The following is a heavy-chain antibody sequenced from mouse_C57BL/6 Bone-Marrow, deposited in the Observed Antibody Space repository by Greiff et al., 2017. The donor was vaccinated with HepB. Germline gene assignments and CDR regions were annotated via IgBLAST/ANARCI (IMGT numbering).Heavy chain of an antibody. J-gene: IGHJ4*01. CDR2: SRNKANDYTT. CDR1: GFTFSDFY. V-gene: IGHV7-1*01. CDR3: ARDVWYAMDY. Sequence: EVKVVESGGGLVQSGRSLRLSCATSGFTFSDFYMEWVRQAPGKGLEWIAASRNKANDYTTEYSASVKGRFIVSRDTSQSILYLQMNALRAEDTAIYYCARDVWYAMDYWGQGTSVTVSS.